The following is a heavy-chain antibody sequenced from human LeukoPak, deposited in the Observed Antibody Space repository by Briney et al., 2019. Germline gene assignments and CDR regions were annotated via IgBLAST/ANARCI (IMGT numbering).Heavy chain of an antibody. J-gene: IGHJ4*02. D-gene: IGHD1-26*01. Sequence: GGSLRLSCAASGFTFSSYSMNWVREAPGKGLEWVSSISSSSSYIYYADSVKGRFTISRDNAKNSLYLQMNSLRAEDTAVYYCARVGVGGSYDYWGQGTLVTVSS. CDR1: GFTFSSYS. CDR2: ISSSSSYI. V-gene: IGHV3-21*01. CDR3: ARVGVGGSYDY.